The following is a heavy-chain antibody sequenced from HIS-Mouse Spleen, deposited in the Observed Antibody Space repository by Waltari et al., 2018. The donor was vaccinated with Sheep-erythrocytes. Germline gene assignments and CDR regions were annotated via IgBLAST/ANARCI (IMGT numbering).Heavy chain of an antibody. J-gene: IGHJ4*02. CDR3: ARVAAVTTYYFDY. D-gene: IGHD4-17*01. Sequence: EVQLVESGGGLVKPGGSLRLSCASSAFTFISYSMNWVRRAPGKGLEWVSSISSSSSYIYYADSVKGRFTISRDNAKNSLYLQMNSLRAEDTAVYYCARVAAVTTYYFDYWGQGTLVTVSS. CDR2: ISSSSSYI. CDR1: AFTFISYS. V-gene: IGHV3-21*01.